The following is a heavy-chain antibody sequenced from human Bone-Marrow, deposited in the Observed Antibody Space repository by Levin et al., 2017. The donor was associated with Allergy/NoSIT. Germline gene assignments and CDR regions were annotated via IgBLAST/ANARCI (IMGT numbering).Heavy chain of an antibody. Sequence: GESLKISCAASGFNFNSYALSWVRQAPGKGLEWVSAIYVSADSTYYSDSVKGRFTISRDSSKNTLYLHMSSLRAEDTAVYYCARSSRGYGTFDSWGQGTLVTVSS. CDR3: ARSSRGYGTFDS. J-gene: IGHJ4*02. CDR1: GFNFNSYA. V-gene: IGHV3-23*01. D-gene: IGHD5-12*01. CDR2: IYVSADST.